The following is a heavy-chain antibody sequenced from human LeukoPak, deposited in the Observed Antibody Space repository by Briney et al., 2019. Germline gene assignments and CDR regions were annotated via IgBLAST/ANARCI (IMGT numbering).Heavy chain of an antibody. V-gene: IGHV4-59*01. CDR1: GGSISTYY. J-gene: IGHJ4*02. CDR3: ARDTPYFDY. CDR2: IYYSGTT. Sequence: SETLSLTCTVSGGSISTYYWSWIRQPPGKGLEWIGYIYYSGTTNYNPSLKSRVTISVDTSKDQFSLTLSSVTAADTAVYYCARDTPYFDYWGQGTLVTVSS.